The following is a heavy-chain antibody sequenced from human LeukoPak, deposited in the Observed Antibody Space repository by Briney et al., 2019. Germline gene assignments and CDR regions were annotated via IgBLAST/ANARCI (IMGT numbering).Heavy chain of an antibody. V-gene: IGHV1-2*02. CDR2: IDPNSGGT. CDR3: AGDTGRDGYSFDY. CDR1: GYTFTGYH. D-gene: IGHD5-24*01. J-gene: IGHJ4*02. Sequence: ASVKVSCKASGYTFTGYHTHCVRQAPGQGLEWMGWIDPNSGGTNFVQKFQGRVTMTRDTSISTAYMELSRLRSDDTAVYYCAGDTGRDGYSFDYWGQGTLVTVSS.